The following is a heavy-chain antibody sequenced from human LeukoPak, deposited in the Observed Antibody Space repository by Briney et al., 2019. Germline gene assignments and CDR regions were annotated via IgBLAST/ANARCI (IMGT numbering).Heavy chain of an antibody. CDR2: MSYDGTTE. CDR1: GFTFRSYP. D-gene: IGHD3-3*01. CDR3: GRDSYYDIWGTYYTAPDS. J-gene: IGHJ4*02. V-gene: IGHV3-30*01. Sequence: GGSLRLSCAASGFTFRSYPLHWVRQAPGKGLEWVALMSYDGTTEYYADSVKGRFTISRDNSKNTLYLQMNSLRAEDTAVYYCGRDSYYDIWGTYYTAPDSWGQGTLVTVSS.